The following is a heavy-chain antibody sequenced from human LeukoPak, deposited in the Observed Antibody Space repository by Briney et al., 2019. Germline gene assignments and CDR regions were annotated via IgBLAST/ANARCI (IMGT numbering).Heavy chain of an antibody. Sequence: GGSLRLSCAASGFTFSSYWMHWVRQAPGKGLVWVSRINSDGSSTSYADSVKGRFTISRENAKNSLYLQMNSLRAGDTAVYYCARGIRRPELSIAAPEFDYWGQGTLVTVSS. CDR1: GFTFSSYW. J-gene: IGHJ4*02. V-gene: IGHV3-74*01. CDR3: ARGIRRPELSIAAPEFDY. D-gene: IGHD6-6*01. CDR2: INSDGSST.